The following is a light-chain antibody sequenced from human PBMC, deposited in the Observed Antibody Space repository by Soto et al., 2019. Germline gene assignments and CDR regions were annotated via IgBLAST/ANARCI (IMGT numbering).Light chain of an antibody. V-gene: IGKV3-11*01. CDR2: DVS. Sequence: EIVLTQSPATLSLSPGERATLSCRASHSVGINLAWYQQTPGQSPRLLIYDVSNRATGIPARFSGSGAGTDFTLTITSLEPEDFAAYYCQQSGGWPATFVQGTRVESK. CDR1: HSVGIN. CDR3: QQSGGWPAT. J-gene: IGKJ1*01.